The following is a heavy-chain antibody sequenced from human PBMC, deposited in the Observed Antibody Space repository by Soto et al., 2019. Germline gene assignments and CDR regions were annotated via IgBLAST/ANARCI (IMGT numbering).Heavy chain of an antibody. CDR2: INPSGGST. J-gene: IGHJ4*02. V-gene: IGHV1-46*03. Sequence: QAQLVQSGAEVKKPGASVKVSCKASGYTFTSYYMHWVRQAPGQGLEWMGIINPSGGSTSYAQKFQGRVTMTRDTSTSTVYMELSSLRSEDTAVYYCAREKEWLRSKGGPGYWGQGTLVTVSS. CDR3: AREKEWLRSKGGPGY. D-gene: IGHD5-12*01. CDR1: GYTFTSYY.